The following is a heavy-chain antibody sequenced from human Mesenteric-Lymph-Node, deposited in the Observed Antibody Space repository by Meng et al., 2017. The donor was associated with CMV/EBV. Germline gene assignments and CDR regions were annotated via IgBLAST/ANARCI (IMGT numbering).Heavy chain of an antibody. CDR3: AKGLWEWGPGPPDY. CDR2: IWYEGSNK. Sequence: GESLKISCAASGFTFSSYGMHWVRQAPGKGLEWVAVIWYEGSNKYYADSVKGRFTISKDNSKNTLYLQMNSLRAEDTAVYYCAKGLWEWGPGPPDYWGQGTLVTVSS. V-gene: IGHV3-33*06. CDR1: GFTFSSYG. J-gene: IGHJ4*02. D-gene: IGHD1-26*01.